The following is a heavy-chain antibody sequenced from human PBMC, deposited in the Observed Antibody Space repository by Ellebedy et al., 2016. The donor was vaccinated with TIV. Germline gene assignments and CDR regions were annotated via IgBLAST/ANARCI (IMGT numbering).Heavy chain of an antibody. V-gene: IGHV3-7*01. Sequence: GESLKISCAASGFTFNYFWMNLVRQTPGKGLEWVANIHPDGSEKYYVDSVKGRFTISRDNAKNALYLEMNSLRAEDTAVYYCARDYYGSENWGQGTLVTVSS. CDR1: GFTFNYFW. D-gene: IGHD3-10*01. CDR2: IHPDGSEK. CDR3: ARDYYGSEN. J-gene: IGHJ4*02.